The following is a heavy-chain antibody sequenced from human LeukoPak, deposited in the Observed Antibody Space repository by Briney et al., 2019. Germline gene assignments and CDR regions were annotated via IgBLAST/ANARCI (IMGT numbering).Heavy chain of an antibody. V-gene: IGHV3-21*01. Sequence: GGSLRLSCAASGFTFSSYSMNWVRQAPGKGLEWVSSISSSSSYIYYADSVKGRFTISRDNAKNSLYLQMNSLRAEDTAVSYCARSYGDYYDSSGYYQQYVDYWGQETLVTVSS. D-gene: IGHD3-22*01. CDR3: ARSYGDYYDSSGYYQQYVDY. J-gene: IGHJ4*02. CDR1: GFTFSSYS. CDR2: ISSSSSYI.